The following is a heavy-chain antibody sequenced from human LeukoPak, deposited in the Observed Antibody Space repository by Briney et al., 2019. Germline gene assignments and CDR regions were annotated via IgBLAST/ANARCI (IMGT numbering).Heavy chain of an antibody. CDR1: GYTFTGYY. CDR2: INPNSGGT. Sequence: ASVKVSCKASGYTFTGYYMHWVRQAPGQGLEWMGWINPNSGGTNYAQKFQGRVTMTRDTTISTAYMELSRLRSDDTAVYYCARASVTIFGVVPDYYYYYMDVWGKGTTVTVSS. J-gene: IGHJ6*03. D-gene: IGHD3-3*01. V-gene: IGHV1-2*02. CDR3: ARASVTIFGVVPDYYYYYMDV.